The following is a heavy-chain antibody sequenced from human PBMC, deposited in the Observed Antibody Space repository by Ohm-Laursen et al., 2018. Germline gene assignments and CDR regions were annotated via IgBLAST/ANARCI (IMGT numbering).Heavy chain of an antibody. CDR1: GFTFSDYW. Sequence: SLRLSCTASGFTFSDYWMSWVRQAPGKGLEWVANIKQDGSEKYFLDSVKGRFTFSRDNAKNSVSLQMNSLRAEDTAVYYCARDVAHGGYGFGMDVWGQGTTVTVSS. CDR3: ARDVAHGGYGFGMDV. D-gene: IGHD5-12*01. V-gene: IGHV3-7*01. J-gene: IGHJ6*02. CDR2: IKQDGSEK.